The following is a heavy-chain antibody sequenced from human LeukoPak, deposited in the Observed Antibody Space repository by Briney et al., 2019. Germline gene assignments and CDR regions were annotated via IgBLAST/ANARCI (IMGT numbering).Heavy chain of an antibody. CDR2: INPNSGGT. J-gene: IGHJ4*02. D-gene: IGHD3-22*01. CDR3: ARDRDWYYDSSGSIDY. Sequence: GASVKVSCKASGYTFTGYYMHWVRQAPGQGREWMGWINPNSGGTNYAQKFQGRVTMTRDTAISTAYMELSRLRSDDTAVYYCARDRDWYYDSSGSIDYWGQGTLVTVSS. V-gene: IGHV1-2*02. CDR1: GYTFTGYY.